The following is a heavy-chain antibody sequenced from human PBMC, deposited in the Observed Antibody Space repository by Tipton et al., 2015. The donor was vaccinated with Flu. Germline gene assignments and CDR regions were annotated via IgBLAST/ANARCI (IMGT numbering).Heavy chain of an antibody. D-gene: IGHD1-26*01. Sequence: LRLSCAASGFTVSSNYMSWVRQAPGKGLEWIGYIYYSGSTNYNPSLKSRVTISVDTSKNQFSLKLSSVTAADTAVYYCARDRESGSYSPGDAFDIWGQGTMVTVSS. CDR3: ARDRESGSYSPGDAFDI. V-gene: IGHV4-59*02. CDR2: IYYSGST. J-gene: IGHJ3*02. CDR1: GFTVSSNY.